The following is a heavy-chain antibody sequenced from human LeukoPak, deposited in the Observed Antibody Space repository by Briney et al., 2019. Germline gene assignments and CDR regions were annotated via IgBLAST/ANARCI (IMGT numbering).Heavy chain of an antibody. D-gene: IGHD4-17*01. V-gene: IGHV3-21*06. Sequence: PGGSLGLSCAASGFTLSTYYMNWVRQAPGKGLEWVSSISSSSNYIYYADSLKGRFTISRDNAKNSLYLQMNSLRAEDTAVYYCAREGPHYGDYGLDYWGQGALVTVSS. CDR2: ISSSSNYI. CDR3: AREGPHYGDYGLDY. CDR1: GFTLSTYY. J-gene: IGHJ4*02.